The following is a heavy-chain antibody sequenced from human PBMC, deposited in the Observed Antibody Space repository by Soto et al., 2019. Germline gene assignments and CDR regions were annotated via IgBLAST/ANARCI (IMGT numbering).Heavy chain of an antibody. D-gene: IGHD3-22*01. V-gene: IGHV4-59*11. CDR1: GVSLTSHY. J-gene: IGHJ6*02. Sequence: SETLSLTCRVSGVSLTSHYWTWIRQSPGKGLEWIGYIYYSGSTNYSPSLKSRLTMSVDTPSNQFSLNLSSVTAADTAIYYCARLRDRSGTASIYNGMDVWGPGTMVTVSS. CDR2: IYYSGST. CDR3: ARLRDRSGTASIYNGMDV.